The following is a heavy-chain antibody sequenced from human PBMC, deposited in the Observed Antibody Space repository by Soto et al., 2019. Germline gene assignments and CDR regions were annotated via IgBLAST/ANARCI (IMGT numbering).Heavy chain of an antibody. CDR1: GGSISSYY. D-gene: IGHD3-10*01. J-gene: IGHJ6*02. CDR2: VHHSWGS. CDR3: ARQGFGPLHGLVDV. Sequence: QVQLQESGPGLVKPSETLSLSCTVSGGSISSYYWSWFRQSPGKRMEWIGYVHHSWGSSYNPSLPSRVPISLDPSKSQFSLKVTSVTATDTAVYYCARQGFGPLHGLVDVWGQGTTVTVSS. V-gene: IGHV4-59*08.